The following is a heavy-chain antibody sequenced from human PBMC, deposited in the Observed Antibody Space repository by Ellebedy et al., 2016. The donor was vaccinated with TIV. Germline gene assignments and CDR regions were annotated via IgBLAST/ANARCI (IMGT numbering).Heavy chain of an antibody. CDR2: ISGSGGGT. Sequence: GESLKISCAASGFTFSSYAMSWVRQAPGKGLEWVSAISGSGGGTYYADSVKGRFTISRDNAENSLYLQMNSLQAEDTAVYYCARERISSSVDAFDLWGQGTMVIVSS. D-gene: IGHD6-6*01. CDR1: GFTFSSYA. J-gene: IGHJ3*01. V-gene: IGHV3-23*01. CDR3: ARERISSSVDAFDL.